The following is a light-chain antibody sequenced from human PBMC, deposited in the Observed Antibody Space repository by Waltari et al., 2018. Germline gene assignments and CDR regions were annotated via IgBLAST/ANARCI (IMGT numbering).Light chain of an antibody. J-gene: IGKJ4*01. Sequence: DIQMTQSPSTLSASVGDRVTITCRGSQTMCSWLAWYHQKPGKAPKLLFYKASSLESGVPSRFSGSGSGTEFTLTINTLQPGDSATYYCQQFSSNPLTFGGGTKVEIK. CDR2: KAS. CDR3: QQFSSNPLT. V-gene: IGKV1-5*03. CDR1: QTMCSW.